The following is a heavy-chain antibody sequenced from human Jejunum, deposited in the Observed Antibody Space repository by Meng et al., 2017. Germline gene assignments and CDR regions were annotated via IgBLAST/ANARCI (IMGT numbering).Heavy chain of an antibody. CDR2: IHYSGGT. V-gene: IGHV4-31*03. Sequence: GQLQQSGPGLVTPAQTLSLPCTVSGGSMTSAGHYWSWIRQDPGKGLEWIGYIHYSGGTYYNPSLKSRVTISVDTSKNQFSLKLNPVSAADTAVYYCARATAGNSEYFQNWGQGTLVTVSS. CDR3: ARATAGNSEYFQN. J-gene: IGHJ1*01. CDR1: GGSMTSAGHY. D-gene: IGHD4-23*01.